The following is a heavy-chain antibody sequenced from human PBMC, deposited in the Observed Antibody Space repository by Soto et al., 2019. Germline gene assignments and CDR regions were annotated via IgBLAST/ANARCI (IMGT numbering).Heavy chain of an antibody. CDR3: AGDREEIAVASYCVF. D-gene: IGHD6-19*01. V-gene: IGHV1-3*01. CDR1: GYTFTSYA. Sequence: QVQLVQSGAEVKKPGPSVKDSCKASGYTFTSYAMHWVRQAPGQRLEWMGWINDGNGNTKHSQKFQDRVTITRATSPSRAYMELRSLKSEDTAVYYCAGDREEIAVASYCVFWGSGTLVTVSS. J-gene: IGHJ2*01. CDR2: INDGNGNT.